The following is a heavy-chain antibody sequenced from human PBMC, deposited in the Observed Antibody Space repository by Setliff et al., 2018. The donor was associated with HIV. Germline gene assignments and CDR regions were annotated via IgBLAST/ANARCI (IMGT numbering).Heavy chain of an antibody. D-gene: IGHD2-2*01. CDR3: ARDIGYCSSTSCYHAFDI. CDR1: GGTFSSYA. Sequence: KVSCKASGGTFSSYAISWVRQAPGQGLQWMGGIIPIFGTANYAQKFQGRVTITADESTSTAYMELSSLRSEDTAVYYCARDIGYCSSTSCYHAFDIWGQGTMVTV. J-gene: IGHJ3*02. CDR2: IIPIFGTA. V-gene: IGHV1-69*01.